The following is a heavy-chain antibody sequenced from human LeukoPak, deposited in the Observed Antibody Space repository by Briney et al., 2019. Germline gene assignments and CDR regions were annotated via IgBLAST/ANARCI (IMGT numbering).Heavy chain of an antibody. CDR3: ARVGWSTESYYFDY. CDR1: GFIFSTSW. Sequence: GGSLRLSCTASGFIFSTSWMTWVRQAPGKGLEWVANINLDGGEKYYVDSVKGRFTISRDNARNSLYLQMSSLRAEDTALYYCARVGWSTESYYFDYWGQGTLVTVSS. CDR2: INLDGGEK. D-gene: IGHD2-15*01. J-gene: IGHJ4*02. V-gene: IGHV3-7*03.